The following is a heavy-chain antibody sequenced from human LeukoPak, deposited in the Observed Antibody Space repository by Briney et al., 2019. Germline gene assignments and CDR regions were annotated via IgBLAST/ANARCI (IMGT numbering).Heavy chain of an antibody. D-gene: IGHD1-7*01. CDR1: GFAFSAYW. V-gene: IGHV3-7*01. J-gene: IGHJ3*02. Sequence: GGSLRLSCAASGFAFSAYWMTWVRQAPGKGLEWMAYIKPDGSEKYYVDSVKGRFTISRDNSKNSLFLQMNSLRAEDTAVYYCARVSGTTGGAFDIWGQGTIVIVSS. CDR2: IKPDGSEK. CDR3: ARVSGTTGGAFDI.